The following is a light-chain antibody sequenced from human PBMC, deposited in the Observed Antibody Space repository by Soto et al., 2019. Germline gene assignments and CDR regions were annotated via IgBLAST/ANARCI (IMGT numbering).Light chain of an antibody. CDR1: QRITTY. CDR2: TAA. Sequence: IHMTQSPSSLSASVGDRVTITCRASQRITTYLNWYQQKPGKAPKLLISTAAPLQGGVPSRFSGSGSGTDFTLTITTLQPEDFATYFCQQSYSTPYTFGQGTKLEIK. J-gene: IGKJ2*01. V-gene: IGKV1-39*01. CDR3: QQSYSTPYT.